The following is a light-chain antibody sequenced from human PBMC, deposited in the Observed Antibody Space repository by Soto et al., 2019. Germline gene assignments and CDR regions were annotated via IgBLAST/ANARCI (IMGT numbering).Light chain of an antibody. J-gene: IGKJ3*01. CDR1: QGISNY. CDR3: QKYYSAPFT. V-gene: IGKV1-27*01. Sequence: DIQMTQSPSSLSASVGDRVTITCRASQGISNYLAWYQQKPGKVPKLLLYAASTLQSGVPSRFSGGGSGTGFTLTISSLQPEDVATYYCQKYYSAPFTFGPGTKVDIK. CDR2: AAS.